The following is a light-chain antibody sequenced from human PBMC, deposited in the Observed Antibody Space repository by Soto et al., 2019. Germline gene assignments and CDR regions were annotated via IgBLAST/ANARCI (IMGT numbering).Light chain of an antibody. CDR3: QQYYTTPYT. V-gene: IGKV4-1*01. Sequence: DIVMTQSPDSLAVSLGERATINCKSSQSVLYSSNNKNYLAWYQQEPGQPPKLLISWASTRESGVPDRFSGSGSGTYFTLTISSLQAEDVAVYYCQQYYTTPYTFGQGTKLEIK. CDR1: QSVLYSSNNKNY. J-gene: IGKJ2*01. CDR2: WAS.